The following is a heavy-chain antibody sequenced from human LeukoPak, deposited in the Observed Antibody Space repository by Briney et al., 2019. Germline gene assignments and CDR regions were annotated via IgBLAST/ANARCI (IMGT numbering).Heavy chain of an antibody. V-gene: IGHV4-39*01. Sequence: AGTLSLTCTVSGDSISRGENYWGWVRQTPVKGLERIRRSFYDGSTYYNPSLKSRVSISVHTSKNQLSLKSSSVSAADTAVYYCARQSQNYDILTGYYGAYYFDRWGQGTLVTVSS. CDR1: GDSISRGENY. CDR2: SFYDGST. J-gene: IGHJ4*02. D-gene: IGHD3-9*01. CDR3: ARQSQNYDILTGYYGAYYFDR.